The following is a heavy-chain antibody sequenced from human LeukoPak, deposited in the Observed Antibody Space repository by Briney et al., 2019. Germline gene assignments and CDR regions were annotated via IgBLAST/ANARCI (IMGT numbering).Heavy chain of an antibody. D-gene: IGHD4-11*01. Sequence: ASVKVSCKASGYTFTSYGISWVRQAPGQGLEWMGWISAYNGNTNYAQKLQGRVTMTTDTSTSTAYMELRSLRSDDTAVYYCARDSVTSPTKGAFDIWGQGTMVTVSS. CDR2: ISAYNGNT. CDR1: GYTFTSYG. CDR3: ARDSVTSPTKGAFDI. J-gene: IGHJ3*02. V-gene: IGHV1-18*01.